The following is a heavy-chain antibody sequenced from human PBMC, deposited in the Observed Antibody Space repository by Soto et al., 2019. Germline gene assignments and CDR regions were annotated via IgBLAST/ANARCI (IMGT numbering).Heavy chain of an antibody. CDR2: ISSSSSYI. V-gene: IGHV3-21*01. D-gene: IGHD6-13*01. CDR1: GFTFSSYS. CDR3: ASTLGRGSTSDY. Sequence: GESLKISCAASGFTFSSYSMNWVRQAPGKGLEWVSSISSSSSYIYYADSVKGRFTISRDNAKNSLYLQMNSLRAEDTAVYYCASTLGRGSTSDYWGQGTLVTVSS. J-gene: IGHJ4*02.